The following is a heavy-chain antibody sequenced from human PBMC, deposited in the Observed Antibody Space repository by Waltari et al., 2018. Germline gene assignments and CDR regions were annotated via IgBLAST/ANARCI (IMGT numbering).Heavy chain of an antibody. Sequence: QVQLQESGPGLVKPSQTLSLTCTVSGGSISSGDYYWSWIRQPPGKGLEWMGYIYYSGSTYYNPSLKSRVTISVDTSKNQFSLKLSSVTAADTAVYYCARVGALGVGATTFDYWGQGTLVTVSS. CDR1: GGSISSGDYY. CDR2: IYYSGST. J-gene: IGHJ4*02. D-gene: IGHD1-26*01. CDR3: ARVGALGVGATTFDY. V-gene: IGHV4-30-4*08.